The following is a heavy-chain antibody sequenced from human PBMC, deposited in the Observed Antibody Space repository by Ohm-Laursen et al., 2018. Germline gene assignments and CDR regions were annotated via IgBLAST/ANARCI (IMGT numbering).Heavy chain of an antibody. CDR2: IDYSGST. V-gene: IGHV4-59*01. Sequence: VSLSFTSTVSAVSISSYYWSCNRPPPGQELGWVGYIDYSGSTNYNSSLRSRVTISVDTSKNQFSLKLSSVTAGDTAVYYCASGYSYGYGVYWYFDLWGRGPLVTVSS. CDR1: AVSISSYY. CDR3: ASGYSYGYGVYWYFDL. J-gene: IGHJ2*01. D-gene: IGHD5-18*01.